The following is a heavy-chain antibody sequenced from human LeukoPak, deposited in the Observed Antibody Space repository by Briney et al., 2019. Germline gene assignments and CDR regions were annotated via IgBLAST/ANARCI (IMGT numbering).Heavy chain of an antibody. CDR1: GFTFSSYL. Sequence: GGSLRLSCAASGFTFSSYLMHWVRQAPGKGLVWVSRINIDGSTSNYADSVKGRFTISRDNAKNAVYLQMNSLRVEDTAVYYCARASALATPPFAYWGQGTLVTVSS. V-gene: IGHV3-74*01. CDR2: INIDGSTS. D-gene: IGHD5-24*01. J-gene: IGHJ4*02. CDR3: ARASALATPPFAY.